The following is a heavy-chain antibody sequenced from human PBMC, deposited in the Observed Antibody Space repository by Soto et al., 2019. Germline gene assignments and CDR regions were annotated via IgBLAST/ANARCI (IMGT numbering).Heavy chain of an antibody. D-gene: IGHD2-2*02. CDR3: AKDFGGYCSSTSCYMAHC. Sequence: QVQLVESGGGVVQPGRSLRLSCAASGFTFSSYGMHWVRQAPGKGLEWVAVISYDGSNKYYADSVKGRFTISSDNSKNTLYLQRNSLRAEDTAVYYCAKDFGGYCSSTSCYMAHCWGQGTLVTVSS. CDR2: ISYDGSNK. CDR1: GFTFSSYG. J-gene: IGHJ4*02. V-gene: IGHV3-30*18.